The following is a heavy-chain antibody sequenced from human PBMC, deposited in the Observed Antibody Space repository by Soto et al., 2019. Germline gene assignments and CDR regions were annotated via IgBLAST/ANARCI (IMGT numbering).Heavy chain of an antibody. V-gene: IGHV4-31*03. CDR2: IYYSGST. J-gene: IGHJ4*02. D-gene: IGHD2-2*01. Sequence: SETLSLTCTVSGGSISSGGYYWSWIRQHPGKGLEWIGYIYYSGSTYYNPSLKSRVTISVDTSKNQFSLKLSSVTAADTAVYYCAREVKVPAPYYYFDYWGQGTLVTVSS. CDR1: GGSISSGGYY. CDR3: AREVKVPAPYYYFDY.